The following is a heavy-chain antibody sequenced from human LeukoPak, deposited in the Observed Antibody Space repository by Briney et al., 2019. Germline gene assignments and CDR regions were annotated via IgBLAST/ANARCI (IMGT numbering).Heavy chain of an antibody. V-gene: IGHV1-18*01. D-gene: IGHD3-22*01. CDR1: GYTFTSYG. J-gene: IGHJ4*02. CDR3: ARLDDRSVFLDGFYFDY. CDR2: ISAYNGNT. Sequence: ASVKVSCKASGYTFTSYGISWVRQAPGQGLEWMGWISAYNGNTNYAQKLQGRVTMTTDTSTSTAYMELRSLRSDDTAVYYCARLDDRSVFLDGFYFDYWGQGTLVTVSS.